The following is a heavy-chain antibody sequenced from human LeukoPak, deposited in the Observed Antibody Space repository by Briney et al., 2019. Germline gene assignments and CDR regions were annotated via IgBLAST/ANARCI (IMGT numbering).Heavy chain of an antibody. D-gene: IGHD6-13*01. Sequence: SETLSLTCTVSGGSISSYYWSWIRQPPGKGLEWIGYIYYSGSTNYNPSLKSRVTISVDTSKNQFSLKLSSVTAADTAVYYCARIPYSSSWQFDYWGQGTLVTVSS. J-gene: IGHJ4*02. CDR3: ARIPYSSSWQFDY. CDR2: IYYSGST. CDR1: GGSISSYY. V-gene: IGHV4-59*12.